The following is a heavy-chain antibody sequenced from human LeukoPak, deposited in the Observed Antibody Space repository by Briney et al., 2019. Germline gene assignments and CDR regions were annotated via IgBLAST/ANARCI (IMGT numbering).Heavy chain of an antibody. Sequence: PGGSLRLSCAASGFTFSNYEMNWVRQAPGKGLEWVSYISSSGNTIYHADSVKGRFTISRDNAKNSLYLRMNSLRAEDTAVYYCARGVYDSSGYYHYWGQGTLVTVSS. J-gene: IGHJ4*02. CDR3: ARGVYDSSGYYHY. V-gene: IGHV3-48*03. CDR2: ISSSGNTI. D-gene: IGHD3-22*01. CDR1: GFTFSNYE.